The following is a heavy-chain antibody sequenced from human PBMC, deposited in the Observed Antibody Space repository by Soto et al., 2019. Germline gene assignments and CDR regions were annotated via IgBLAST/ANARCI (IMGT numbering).Heavy chain of an antibody. J-gene: IGHJ4*02. D-gene: IGHD1-1*01. Sequence: QVQLVQSGAEVKKPGSSVKVSCKASGGTFSSYAISWVRQAPGQGLEWMGGSIPIFGTANYAQKFQGRGTIXXDXSXXKAYMELSSLRSEDTAVDYCAREMERATTTRSFDYWGQGTLVPVSS. V-gene: IGHV1-69*12. CDR3: AREMERATTTRSFDY. CDR1: GGTFSSYA. CDR2: SIPIFGTA.